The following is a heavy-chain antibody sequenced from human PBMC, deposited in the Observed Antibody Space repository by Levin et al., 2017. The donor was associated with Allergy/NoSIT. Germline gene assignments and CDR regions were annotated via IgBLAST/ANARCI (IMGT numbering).Heavy chain of an antibody. CDR3: ARIAGLHGTAWFYFDF. CDR1: GFTLSTFW. CDR2: IKQDGSEK. Sequence: GGSLRLSCAASGFTLSTFWMTWVRQAPGKGLEWVANIKQDGSEKYYVDSVKGRFTISRDNAKNFVYLQMNSLRAEDTAVYYCARIAGLHGTAWFYFDFWGQGSLVTVSS. D-gene: IGHD6-19*01. V-gene: IGHV3-7*01. J-gene: IGHJ4*02.